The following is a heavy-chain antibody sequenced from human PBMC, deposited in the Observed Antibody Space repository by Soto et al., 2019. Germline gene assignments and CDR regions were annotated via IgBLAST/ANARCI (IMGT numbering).Heavy chain of an antibody. D-gene: IGHD3-10*01. Sequence: QIQLVQSGAEVKKAGASVKVSCKASGYTFTNYGIIWVRQALGQGLEWMGWISAYNDNTNYAQKFQGRVTLTTDTSTRTAYMELRSLTSDDTAVYYCAREGYYYGSGSYSPPRYYGMDVWGQGTTVTVFS. V-gene: IGHV1-18*01. CDR3: AREGYYYGSGSYSPPRYYGMDV. CDR2: ISAYNDNT. CDR1: GYTFTNYG. J-gene: IGHJ6*02.